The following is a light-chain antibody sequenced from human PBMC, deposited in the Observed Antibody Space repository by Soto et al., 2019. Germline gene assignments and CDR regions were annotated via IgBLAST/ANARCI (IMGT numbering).Light chain of an antibody. Sequence: EIVMTQSPATLSLSPGERATLSRRASERLTGNLAWYQHRPGQAPRLLIYEVSTRATYIPARFSGRGSRTEFTLTISSLQAEDSAVYYCQQYQDWPRTFGQGTKVEI. CDR2: EVS. V-gene: IGKV3-15*01. CDR3: QQYQDWPRT. CDR1: ERLTGN. J-gene: IGKJ1*01.